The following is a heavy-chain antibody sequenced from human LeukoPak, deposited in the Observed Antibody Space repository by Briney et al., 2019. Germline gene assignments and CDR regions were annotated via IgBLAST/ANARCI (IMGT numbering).Heavy chain of an antibody. CDR1: GYTFTSYG. D-gene: IGHD1-26*01. V-gene: IGHV1-18*01. J-gene: IGHJ6*03. Sequence: ASVKVSCKASGYTFTSYGISWVRQAPGQGLEWMGWISAYNGNTNYAQKLQGRVTMTTDTSTSTAYMELRSLRSDDTAVYYCAKTNGVTTPFYYYYYMDVWGKGTTVTVSS. CDR2: ISAYNGNT. CDR3: AKTNGVTTPFYYYYYMDV.